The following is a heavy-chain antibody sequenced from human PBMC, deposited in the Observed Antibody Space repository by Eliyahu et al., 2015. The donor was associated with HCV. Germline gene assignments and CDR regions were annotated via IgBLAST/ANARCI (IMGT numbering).Heavy chain of an antibody. D-gene: IGHD3-10*01. Sequence: QVQLQESGPGLLKPSETLSLTCTVSGDSTRGNFWSWIRQPPGKGLEWTGYITYSGDTMYNTSLNSRLTISVDTSKTXIFLELRSVTAADTALYYCAEVFRYGSGRYRFDHWGQGILVTVSS. CDR3: AEVFRYGSGRYRFDH. CDR2: ITYSGDT. V-gene: IGHV4-59*01. J-gene: IGHJ4*02. CDR1: GDSTRGNF.